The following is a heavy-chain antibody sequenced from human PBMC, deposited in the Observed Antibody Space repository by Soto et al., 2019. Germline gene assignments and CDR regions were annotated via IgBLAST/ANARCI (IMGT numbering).Heavy chain of an antibody. J-gene: IGHJ6*02. Sequence: SVKVSCKASGGTFSSYAISWVRQAPGQGLEWMGGIIPIFGTANYAQKFQGRVTITADESTSTAYMELSSLRSEDTAVYYCARDGVVMVQPFYGMDVWGQGTTVTVSS. CDR3: ARDGVVMVQPFYGMDV. CDR1: GGTFSSYA. CDR2: IIPIFGTA. V-gene: IGHV1-69*13. D-gene: IGHD3-3*01.